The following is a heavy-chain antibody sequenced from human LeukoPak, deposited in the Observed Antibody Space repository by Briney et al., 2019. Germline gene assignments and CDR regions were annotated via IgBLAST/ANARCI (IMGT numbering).Heavy chain of an antibody. J-gene: IGHJ4*02. CDR3: ARMRGSWGGDY. V-gene: IGHV4-34*01. D-gene: IGHD1-26*01. Sequence: PSETLSLTCGVYGGSFSGYYWTSIRQPSGKGLEWNGEINHSGSTTYNPSLKSRVTISEDTSKNQFSLRLSSVTAADTAVYYCARMRGSWGGDYWGQGTLVTVSS. CDR2: INHSGST. CDR1: GGSFSGYY.